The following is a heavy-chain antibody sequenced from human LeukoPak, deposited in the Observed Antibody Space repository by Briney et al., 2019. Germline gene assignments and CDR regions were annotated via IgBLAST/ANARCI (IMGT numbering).Heavy chain of an antibody. V-gene: IGHV4-61*02. CDR2: LYSSGTT. CDR3: ARGPSRGFDN. J-gene: IGHJ4*02. Sequence: SETLSLTCTVSGGSISSGSNYWSWIRQSAGKGLEWIGRLYSSGTTNYNPSLKGRVTISVDTSKNQFSLNLSSVTAADTAVYYWARGPSRGFDNWGQGTLVTVSS. CDR1: GGSISSGSNY.